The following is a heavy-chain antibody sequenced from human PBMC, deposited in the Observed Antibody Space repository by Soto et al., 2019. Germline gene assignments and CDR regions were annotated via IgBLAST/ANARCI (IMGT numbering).Heavy chain of an antibody. V-gene: IGHV1-18*01. CDR1: GYRFTSYG. Sequence: QVQLVQSGAEVKNPGASVKVSCKASGYRFTSYGIGWVRQAPGQGLEWMGWINAYNGNTTYAQNLQGRVTLTTDTSSSTASMELRSLRSNDTAVYYCAMVDVYVTPSPQDVWGQGTTVTVSS. CDR2: INAYNGNT. J-gene: IGHJ6*02. CDR3: AMVDVYVTPSPQDV. D-gene: IGHD3-16*01.